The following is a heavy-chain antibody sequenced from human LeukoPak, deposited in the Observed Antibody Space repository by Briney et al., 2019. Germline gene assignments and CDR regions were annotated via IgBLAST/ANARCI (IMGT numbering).Heavy chain of an antibody. D-gene: IGHD3-22*01. Sequence: PSETLSLTCAVSGYSISSGYYWGWIRQPPGKGLEWIGSMYHSGSTYYNPSLKSRVTISVDTSKNQFSLKLSSVTAADTAVYYCARRGYYYDSSGYYHDAFDIWGQGTMVTVSS. CDR3: ARRGYYYDSSGYYHDAFDI. V-gene: IGHV4-38-2*01. J-gene: IGHJ3*02. CDR1: GYSISSGYY. CDR2: MYHSGST.